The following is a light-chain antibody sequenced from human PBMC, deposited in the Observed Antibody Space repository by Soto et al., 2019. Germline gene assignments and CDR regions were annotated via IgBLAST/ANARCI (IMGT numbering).Light chain of an antibody. CDR2: TTN. J-gene: IGLJ3*02. Sequence: QTVVTQEPSFSVSPGGTVTLTCGLRSGSVSSSYYPSWYQQIPGQAPRTLIYTTNNRSSGVPDRFSGSILGNKAALTITGAQADDEWDYYCVLYMGTGRVVFGGGTKLTVL. CDR3: VLYMGTGRVV. V-gene: IGLV8-61*01. CDR1: SGSVSSSYY.